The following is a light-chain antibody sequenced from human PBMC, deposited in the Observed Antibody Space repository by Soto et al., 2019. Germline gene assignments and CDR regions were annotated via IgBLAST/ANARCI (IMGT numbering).Light chain of an antibody. CDR1: SSNIGSKT. CDR2: SNN. Sequence: QSVLTQPPSASGTPGQRVTISCSGSSSNIGSKTVNWYQQLPGTAPKLLIYSNNQRPSGVPDRFSGSKSGTSASLAISGLQSEDEADYHCAAWDDSLKGPVFGGGTKLTVL. V-gene: IGLV1-44*01. CDR3: AAWDDSLKGPV. J-gene: IGLJ3*02.